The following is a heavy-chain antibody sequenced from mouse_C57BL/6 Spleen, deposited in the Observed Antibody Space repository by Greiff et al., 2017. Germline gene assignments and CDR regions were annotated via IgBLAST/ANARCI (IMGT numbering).Heavy chain of an antibody. J-gene: IGHJ2*01. CDR3: ARRAGTTVHYFDY. D-gene: IGHD1-1*01. CDR1: GFTFSDYG. V-gene: IGHV5-17*01. Sequence: EVKLVESGGGLVKPGGSLKLSCAASGFTFSDYGMHWVRQAPEKGLEWVAYISSGSSTIYYADTVKGRFTISRDNAKNTLFLQMTSLRSEDTAMYYCARRAGTTVHYFDYWGQGTTLTVSS. CDR2: ISSGSSTI.